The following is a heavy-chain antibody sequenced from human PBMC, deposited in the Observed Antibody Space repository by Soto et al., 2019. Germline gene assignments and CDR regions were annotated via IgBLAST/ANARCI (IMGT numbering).Heavy chain of an antibody. CDR3: AKVSPINYDSSGSRPLYFDY. J-gene: IGHJ4*02. Sequence: ASVKVSCKASGYTFTGYYMHWVRQAPGQGLEWMGWINPNSGGTNYAQKFQGWVTMTRDTSISTAYMELSRLRSDDTAVYYCAKVSPINYDSSGSRPLYFDYWGQGTLVTVSS. CDR2: INPNSGGT. D-gene: IGHD3-22*01. CDR1: GYTFTGYY. V-gene: IGHV1-2*04.